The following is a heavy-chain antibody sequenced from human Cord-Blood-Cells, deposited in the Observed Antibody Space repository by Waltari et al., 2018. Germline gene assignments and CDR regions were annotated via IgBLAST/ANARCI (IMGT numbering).Heavy chain of an antibody. CDR3: ARVMGGGYSGYDNWFDP. CDR1: GGTFSSYA. D-gene: IGHD5-12*01. J-gene: IGHJ5*02. CDR2: IIPIFGTA. V-gene: IGHV1-69*01. Sequence: QVQLVQSGAEVKKPGSSVKVSCKASGGTFSSYAISWVRQAPGQGLEWMGGIIPIFGTANYAQKFQGRVTITADESTSTAYMELSSLRSEDTAVYYCARVMGGGYSGYDNWFDPWGQGTLVTVSS.